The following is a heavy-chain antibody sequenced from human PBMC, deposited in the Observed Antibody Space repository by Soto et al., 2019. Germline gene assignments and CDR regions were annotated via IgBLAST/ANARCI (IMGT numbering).Heavy chain of an antibody. CDR2: IYNGGST. D-gene: IGHD3-10*01. CDR1: GFTVTGNY. V-gene: IGHV3-53*04. J-gene: IGHJ5*02. Sequence: GGSLRLSCAASGFTVTGNYMSWVRQAPGKGLEWVSVIYNGGSTYYADSGKGRFTISRHNSKHTLYLEMNRLGLEDTVVYYCGRGVRGSLNWFGDGVLGTLVTVSS. CDR3: GRGVRGSLNWFGD.